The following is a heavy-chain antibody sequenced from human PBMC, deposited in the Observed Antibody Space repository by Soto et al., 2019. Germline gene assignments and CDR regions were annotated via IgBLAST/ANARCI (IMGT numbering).Heavy chain of an antibody. D-gene: IGHD3-22*01. J-gene: IGHJ4*02. V-gene: IGHV1-18*04. CDR2: ISAYNGNT. CDR1: GYTFTSYG. CDR3: ARTELYYDSSGYYPFDY. Sequence: ASVKVSCKASGYTFTSYGISWVRQAPGQGLEWMGWISAYNGNTNYAQKLQGRVTMTTDTSTSTAYMELRSLRSDDTAVYYCARTELYYDSSGYYPFDYWGQGALVTVYS.